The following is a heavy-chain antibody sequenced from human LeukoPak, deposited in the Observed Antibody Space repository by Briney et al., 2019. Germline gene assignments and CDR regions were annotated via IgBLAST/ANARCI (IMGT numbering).Heavy chain of an antibody. D-gene: IGHD1-26*01. CDR3: ARELGRVGAFDI. CDR1: GFTFSSYG. CDR2: IWYDGSNK. Sequence: GGSLRLSCAASGFTFSSYGMHWVRQAPGKELEWVAVIWYDGSNKYYADSVKGRFIISRDNSKNTLYLQMNSLRDEDTAVYYCARELGRVGAFDIWGQGTMVTVSS. J-gene: IGHJ3*02. V-gene: IGHV3-33*01.